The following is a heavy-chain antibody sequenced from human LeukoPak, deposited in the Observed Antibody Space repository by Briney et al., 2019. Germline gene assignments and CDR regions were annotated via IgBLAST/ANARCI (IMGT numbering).Heavy chain of an antibody. CDR2: IKQDGSEK. D-gene: IGHD3-16*01. Sequence: GGSLRLSCAASGFAFSSYWMSWVRQAPGKGLEWVANIKQDGSEKYYVDSVKGRFTISRDNAKTSLYLQMNSLRAEGTAIYYCARVRGGFFNAFDVWGQGTMVTVSS. J-gene: IGHJ3*01. CDR3: ARVRGGFFNAFDV. CDR1: GFAFSSYW. V-gene: IGHV3-7*01.